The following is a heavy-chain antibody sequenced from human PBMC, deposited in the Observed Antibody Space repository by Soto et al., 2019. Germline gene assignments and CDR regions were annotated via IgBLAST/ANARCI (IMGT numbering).Heavy chain of an antibody. D-gene: IGHD6-19*01. Sequence: ASVKVSCKASGYNFTSYGISWVRQAPGQGLEWMGWISPHNDRTKYARRFQDRVTMTTETPTSTVYMELGSLRSDDTAVYYCARDLYYSSGRYFDHDAFDIWGRGTVVTVSS. CDR2: ISPHNDRT. CDR3: ARDLYYSSGRYFDHDAFDI. V-gene: IGHV1-18*01. J-gene: IGHJ3*02. CDR1: GYNFTSYG.